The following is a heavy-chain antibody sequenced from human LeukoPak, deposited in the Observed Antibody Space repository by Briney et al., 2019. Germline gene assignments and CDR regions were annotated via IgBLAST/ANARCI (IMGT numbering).Heavy chain of an antibody. D-gene: IGHD3-22*01. J-gene: IGHJ4*02. CDR3: AKDTSYYYDSSGTDY. CDR2: ISWNSGSI. CDR1: GFTFDGYA. V-gene: IGHV3-9*01. Sequence: PGRSLRLSCAASGFTFDGYAMHWVRQAPGKGLEWVSGISWNSGSIGYADSVKGRFTISRDNAKNSLYLQMNSLRAEDTALYYCAKDTSYYYDSSGTDYWGQGTLVTVSS.